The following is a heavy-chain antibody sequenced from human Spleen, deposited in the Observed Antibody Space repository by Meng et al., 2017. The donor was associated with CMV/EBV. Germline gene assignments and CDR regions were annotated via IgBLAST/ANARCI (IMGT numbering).Heavy chain of an antibody. V-gene: IGHV4-34*01. CDR1: GGSFSGYY. J-gene: IGHJ4*02. CDR3: ARQGMALDY. Sequence: SETLSLTCAVYGGSFSGYYWSWIRQPPGKGLEWIGEINHSGSTNYNPSLKSRVTIPVDTSKNQFSLKLSSVTAADTAVYYCARQGMALDYWGQGTLVTVSS. CDR2: INHSGST. D-gene: IGHD5-24*01.